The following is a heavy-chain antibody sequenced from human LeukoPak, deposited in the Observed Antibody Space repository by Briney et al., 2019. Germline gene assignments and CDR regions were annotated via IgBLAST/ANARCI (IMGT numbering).Heavy chain of an antibody. CDR3: ARGITGMYYYDP. CDR1: GFTFSSYA. Sequence: GGSQRLSCAASGFTFSSYAMSWVRQAPGKGLEWVSAISGSGGSTYYADSVKGRFTISRDNSKNALYLQMNSLRAEDTAVYYCARGITGMYYYDPWGQGTLVTVSS. CDR2: ISGSGGST. V-gene: IGHV3-23*01. J-gene: IGHJ5*02. D-gene: IGHD3-10*01.